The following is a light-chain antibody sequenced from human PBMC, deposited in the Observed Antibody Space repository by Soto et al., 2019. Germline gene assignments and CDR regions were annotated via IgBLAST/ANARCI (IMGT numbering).Light chain of an antibody. CDR3: CSYAGSYSHVA. V-gene: IGLV2-11*01. CDR1: SSDVGYYNY. J-gene: IGLJ2*01. CDR2: DVS. Sequence: QSVLTQPRSVSGSPGQSVTISCTGTSSDVGYYNYVSWYQQHPGKAPKLMIYDVSKRPSGVPDRFSGSKSGNTASLTISGLQAEDEAHYYCCSYAGSYSHVAFGGGTKVTVL.